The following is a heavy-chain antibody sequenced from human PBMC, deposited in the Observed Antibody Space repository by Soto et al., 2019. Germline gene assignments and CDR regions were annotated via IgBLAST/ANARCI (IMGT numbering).Heavy chain of an antibody. D-gene: IGHD3-10*01. CDR2: VSPPFRTS. V-gene: IGHV1-69*01. CDR3: ARVLYYGSGSYSPYGMDV. Sequence: QVQLVQSGAEVKKPGSSVKVSSKTSGVPLNNNGFAGVRQAPGLGLEWMGGVSPPFRTSNYARKFQGRISITADASTGTVNMELSSLTSEDTAQYYCARVLYYGSGSYSPYGMDVWGQGTTVTVSS. J-gene: IGHJ6*02. CDR1: GVPLNNNG.